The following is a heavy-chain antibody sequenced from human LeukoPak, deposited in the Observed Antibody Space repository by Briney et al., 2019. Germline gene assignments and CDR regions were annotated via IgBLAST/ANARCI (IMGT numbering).Heavy chain of an antibody. CDR2: ISYSGSA. CDR1: GGSISSGVYY. Sequence: SETLSLTCTVSGGSISSGVYYWSWIRQHPGKGLEWIGYISYSGSAYYNPSVKGRVTISVDTSKNQFSLRLTSVTPADTAVYYCARWNSRSSHFDYWGQGALVTVSS. CDR3: ARWNSRSSHFDY. J-gene: IGHJ4*02. D-gene: IGHD1-26*01. V-gene: IGHV4-61*08.